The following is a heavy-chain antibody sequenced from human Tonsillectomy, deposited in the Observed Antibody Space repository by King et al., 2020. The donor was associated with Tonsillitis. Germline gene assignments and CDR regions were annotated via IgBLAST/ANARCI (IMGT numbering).Heavy chain of an antibody. CDR3: AKERKEWLLSWFDP. V-gene: IGHV3-23*04. CDR1: VFTFGNYA. CDR2: ISGSGGTT. D-gene: IGHD3-3*01. Sequence: EVQLVESGGGLVQPGGSLRLSCAASVFTFGNYAMSWVRQAPGRGLEWVSAISGSGGTTYYADSVKGRFTVARANSQNTLYLQMDSLRAADTAVYYCAKERKEWLLSWFDPWGQGTLVTVSS. J-gene: IGHJ5*02.